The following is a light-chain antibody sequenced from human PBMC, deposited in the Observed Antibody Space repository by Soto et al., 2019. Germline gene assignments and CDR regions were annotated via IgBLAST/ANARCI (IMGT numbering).Light chain of an antibody. CDR2: GIS. Sequence: ENVLTQPPGTLSLSPGETATLSCRASQTVTNSFFAWYQQKPGQPPRLLIHGISSRATGIPDRFSGSGSGTDFTLTISRLEPEDFVVYYCQQYSTLPHTFGRGTKLEV. V-gene: IGKV3-20*01. J-gene: IGKJ2*01. CDR1: QTVTNSF. CDR3: QQYSTLPHT.